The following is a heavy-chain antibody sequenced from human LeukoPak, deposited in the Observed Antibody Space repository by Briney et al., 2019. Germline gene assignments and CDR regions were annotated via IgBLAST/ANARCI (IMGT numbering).Heavy chain of an antibody. CDR2: IYYSGGT. CDR1: GGSISSYY. D-gene: IGHD6-19*01. V-gene: IGHV4-59*01. J-gene: IGHJ4*02. Sequence: SETLSLTCTVSGGSISSYYWSWIRQPPGKGLEWIGYIYYSGGTNYNPSLKSRVTISVDTSKNQFSLKLSSVTAADTAVYYCARERGIAVAGAPDYWGQGTLVTVSS. CDR3: ARERGIAVAGAPDY.